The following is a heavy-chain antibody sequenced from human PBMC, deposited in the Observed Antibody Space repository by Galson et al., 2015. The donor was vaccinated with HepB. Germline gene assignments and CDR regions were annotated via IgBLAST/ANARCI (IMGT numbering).Heavy chain of an antibody. D-gene: IGHD6-25*01. CDR1: GGSFSGYY. V-gene: IGHV4-34*01. CDR3: ARDNIAAAGSLFDY. J-gene: IGHJ4*02. Sequence: SETLSLTCAVYGGSFSGYYWSWIRQPPGKGLEWIGEINPSGSTNYNPSLKSRVTISVDTSKNQFSLKLSSVTAADTAVYYCARDNIAAAGSLFDYWGQGTLVTVSS. CDR2: INPSGST.